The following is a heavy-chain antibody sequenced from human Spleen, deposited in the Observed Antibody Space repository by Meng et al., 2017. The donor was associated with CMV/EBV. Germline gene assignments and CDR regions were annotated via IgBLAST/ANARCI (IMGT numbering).Heavy chain of an antibody. Sequence: CAASGFTFSDYYMSWIRQAPGKGLEWVSYISSSGSTIYYADSVKGRFTISRDNAKNSLYLQMNSLRAEDTAVYYCAKDFSSSAYYLDYWGQGTLVTVSS. J-gene: IGHJ4*02. CDR3: AKDFSSSAYYLDY. CDR1: GFTFSDYY. D-gene: IGHD6-6*01. V-gene: IGHV3-11*04. CDR2: ISSSGSTI.